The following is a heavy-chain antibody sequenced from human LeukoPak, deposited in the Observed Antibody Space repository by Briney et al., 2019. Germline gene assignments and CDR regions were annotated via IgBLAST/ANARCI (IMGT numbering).Heavy chain of an antibody. D-gene: IGHD6-19*01. J-gene: IGHJ6*03. CDR1: GFIFSSYA. CDR2: IRHDGSHH. V-gene: IGHV3-30*02. CDR3: VRIEGSGWTGYMDV. Sequence: GGSLRLSCAASGFIFSSYAMHWVRQAPGKGLEWVAFIRHDGSHHYHVDSVKGRFTISRDNYKNTVFLQVSSLRAEDTAVYYCVRIEGSGWTGYMDVWGKGTAVTVSS.